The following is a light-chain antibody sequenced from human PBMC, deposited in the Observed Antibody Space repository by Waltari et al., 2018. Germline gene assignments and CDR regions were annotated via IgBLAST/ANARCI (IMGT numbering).Light chain of an antibody. CDR1: SSGVGPNYF. V-gene: IGLV2-23*01. Sequence: QSALTQPACVSGSPGQSITLSCTGTSSGVGPNYFVPWYQHHPGKAPKLIIYEGSKRPSGISNRFSGFRAGNMASLTISGLQAEDEADYYCCSYATYSPVLLGGGTKLTVL. CDR3: CSYATYSPVL. CDR2: EGS. J-gene: IGLJ2*01.